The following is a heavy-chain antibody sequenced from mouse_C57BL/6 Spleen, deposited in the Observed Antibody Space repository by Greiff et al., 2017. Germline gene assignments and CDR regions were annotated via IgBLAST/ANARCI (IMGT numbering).Heavy chain of an antibody. CDR1: GYTFTSYW. Sequence: VKLQQPGAELVKPGASVKLSCKASGYTFTSYWMQWVKQRPGQGLEWIGEIDPSDSYTNYNQKFKGKATLTVDTSSSTAYMQLSSLTSEDSAVYYCARGFITTVVATTPFDYWGQGTTLTVSS. D-gene: IGHD1-1*01. V-gene: IGHV1-50*01. J-gene: IGHJ2*01. CDR3: ARGFITTVVATTPFDY. CDR2: IDPSDSYT.